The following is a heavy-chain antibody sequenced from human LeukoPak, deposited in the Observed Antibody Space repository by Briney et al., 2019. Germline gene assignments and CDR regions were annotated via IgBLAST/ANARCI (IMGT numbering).Heavy chain of an antibody. D-gene: IGHD6-13*01. CDR1: GYTFTSYG. Sequence: ASVKVSCKASGYTFTSYGISWVRQAPGQGLEWMGWISAYNGNTNYAQKLQGRVTMTTDTSTSTAYMELRSLRSDDTAVYYRARVFGSSSWSGLDYWGQGTLVTVSS. J-gene: IGHJ4*02. CDR2: ISAYNGNT. V-gene: IGHV1-18*01. CDR3: ARVFGSSSWSGLDY.